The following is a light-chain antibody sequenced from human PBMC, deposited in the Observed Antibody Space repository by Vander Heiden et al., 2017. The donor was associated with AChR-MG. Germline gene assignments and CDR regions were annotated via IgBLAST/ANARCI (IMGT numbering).Light chain of an antibody. V-gene: IGLV1-47*02. Sequence: QSVLTQPPSASGTPGQRVTISCSGNSPNIGSNVVYWYQQFPGTAPKLLIHCTNQRPSGIPDRFSGSKSGTSASLAISGLRSEDEAEYYCAAWDDSLSGLVFGGGTKLTVI. J-gene: IGLJ2*01. CDR2: CTN. CDR3: AAWDDSLSGLV. CDR1: SPNIGSNV.